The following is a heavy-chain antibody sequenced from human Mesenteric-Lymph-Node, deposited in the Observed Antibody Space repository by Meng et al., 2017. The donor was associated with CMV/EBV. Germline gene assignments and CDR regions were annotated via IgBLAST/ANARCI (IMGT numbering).Heavy chain of an antibody. V-gene: IGHV2-5*02. J-gene: IGHJ4*02. Sequence: FSLSTSGVGVGWLRQPPGTSLEWLALIYWDDDKRYSPSLKSRLTITKDTSKNQVVLTMTNMDPVDTATYYCARMYYYDSGSYYVDYWGQGTLVTVSS. D-gene: IGHD3-10*01. CDR2: IYWDDDK. CDR3: ARMYYYDSGSYYVDY. CDR1: FSLSTSGVG.